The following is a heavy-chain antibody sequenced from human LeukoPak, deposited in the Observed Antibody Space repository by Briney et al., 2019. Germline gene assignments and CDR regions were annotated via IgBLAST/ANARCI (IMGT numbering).Heavy chain of an antibody. J-gene: IGHJ4*02. Sequence: GGSLRLSCAASGFTFSSYWMHWVRQAPGKGLGWVSRINSDGSSTSYADSVKGRFTISRDNAKNTLYLQMNSLRAEDTAVYYCARDGRGLWYFDYWGQGTLVTVSS. D-gene: IGHD3-10*01. CDR2: INSDGSST. V-gene: IGHV3-74*01. CDR1: GFTFSSYW. CDR3: ARDGRGLWYFDY.